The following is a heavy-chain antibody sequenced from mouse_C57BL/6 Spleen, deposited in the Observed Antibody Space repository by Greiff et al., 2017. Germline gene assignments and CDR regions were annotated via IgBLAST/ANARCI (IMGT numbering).Heavy chain of an antibody. CDR1: GYTFTSYW. Sequence: VQLQQSGAELAKPGASVKLSCKASGYTFTSYWMHWVKQRPGQGLEWIGYINPSSGYTKYNQKFKDKATLTDDKSYSTAYVQLSSLTYADSAAYYCARSGNTTVVEGSYAMDYWGQGTSVTVSS. CDR2: INPSSGYT. V-gene: IGHV1-7*01. D-gene: IGHD1-1*01. CDR3: ARSGNTTVVEGSYAMDY. J-gene: IGHJ4*01.